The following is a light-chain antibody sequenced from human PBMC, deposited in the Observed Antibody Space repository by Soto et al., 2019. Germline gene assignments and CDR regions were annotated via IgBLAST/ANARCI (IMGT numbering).Light chain of an antibody. CDR1: QGIGNY. Sequence: DIQLTQSPYFQSASVGARVTITCRASQGIGNYLAWYQQKPGKAPKFLICLASTLQSGVPSRFSGSGSGTEFTLTIESLQPDDFATYYCQEYKSYSWTFGQGTKVDIK. CDR3: QEYKSYSWT. J-gene: IGKJ1*01. CDR2: LAS. V-gene: IGKV1-9*01.